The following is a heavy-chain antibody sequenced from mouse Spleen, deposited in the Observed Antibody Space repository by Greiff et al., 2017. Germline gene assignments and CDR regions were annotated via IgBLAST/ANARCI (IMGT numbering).Heavy chain of an antibody. V-gene: IGHV5-6-2*01. Sequence: EVQRVESGGGLVKPGGSLKLSCAASGFTFSSYAMSWVRQTPEKRLEWVAAINSNGGSTYYPDTVKDRFTISRDNAKNTLYLQMSSLRSEDTALYYCARPDYYRIPGAYWGQGTLVTVSA. CDR3: ARPDYYRIPGAY. CDR1: GFTFSSYA. CDR2: INSNGGST. J-gene: IGHJ3*01. D-gene: IGHD2-14*01.